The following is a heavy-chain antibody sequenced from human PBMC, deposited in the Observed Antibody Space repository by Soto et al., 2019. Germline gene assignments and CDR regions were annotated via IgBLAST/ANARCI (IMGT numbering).Heavy chain of an antibody. CDR3: ARLDHYYDNPGY. Sequence: SETLSLTCAVYGGSFSGYYWTWIRQPPGTGLEWIGEINHSGSTNYNPSLKSRVTISVDTSKNQFSLKLSSVTAADTAVYYCARLDHYYDNPGYWGQGTLVTVSS. V-gene: IGHV4-34*01. J-gene: IGHJ4*02. CDR1: GGSFSGYY. D-gene: IGHD3-22*01. CDR2: INHSGST.